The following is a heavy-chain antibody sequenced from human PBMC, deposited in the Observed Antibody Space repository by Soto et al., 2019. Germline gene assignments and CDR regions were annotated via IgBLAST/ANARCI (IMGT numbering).Heavy chain of an antibody. CDR2: IIPVFDTP. CDR3: ARGGALSTSWYWGDGLDS. Sequence: GASVKVSCKSSGNSFSSHAITWVRQAPGQGLEWMGGIIPVFDTPTYARRFQDRVTITADKSTNTSYMELRSLRSEDTAVYYCARGGALSTSWYWGDGLDSWGQGTQVTVSS. D-gene: IGHD6-13*01. J-gene: IGHJ4*02. CDR1: GNSFSSHA. V-gene: IGHV1-69*06.